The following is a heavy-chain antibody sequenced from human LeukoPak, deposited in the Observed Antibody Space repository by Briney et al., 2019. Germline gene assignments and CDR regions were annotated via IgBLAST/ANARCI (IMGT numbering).Heavy chain of an antibody. CDR2: IILIFDTA. Sequence: ASVKVSCKASGGTFSSYAISWVRQAPGQGLEWMGGIILIFDTANYAQKFKGRLTITADKSTSTAYMELSSLRSEDTAVYYCARERHDYGDFDYWGQGTLVTVSS. J-gene: IGHJ4*02. D-gene: IGHD4-17*01. V-gene: IGHV1-69*06. CDR1: GGTFSSYA. CDR3: ARERHDYGDFDY.